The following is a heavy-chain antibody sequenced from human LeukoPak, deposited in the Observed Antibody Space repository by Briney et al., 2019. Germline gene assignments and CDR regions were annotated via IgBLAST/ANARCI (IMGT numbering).Heavy chain of an antibody. CDR3: ARKNQTGDYYFDC. D-gene: IGHD7-27*01. Sequence: PGGSLRLSCAASGFTFSDYYMSWIRQAPGKGLEWVSYISSSGSTIYYADSVKGRFTISRDNAKNSLYLQMNSLRAQDTSVYYCARKNQTGDYYFDCWDQATLTTASS. J-gene: IGHJ4*02. CDR2: ISSSGSTI. V-gene: IGHV3-11*04. CDR1: GFTFSDYY.